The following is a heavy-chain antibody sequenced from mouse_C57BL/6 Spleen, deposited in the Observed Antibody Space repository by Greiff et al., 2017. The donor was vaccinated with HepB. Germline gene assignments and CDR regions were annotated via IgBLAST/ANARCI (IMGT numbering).Heavy chain of an antibody. J-gene: IGHJ4*01. D-gene: IGHD1-2*01. CDR3: ARFVTRAMDY. CDR1: GYTFTDYN. V-gene: IGHV1-18*01. Sequence: EVQLQQSGPELVKPGASVKIPCKASGYTFTDYNMDWVKQSHGKSLEWIGDINPNNGGTICNQKFKGKATLTVDKSSSTAYMELRSLTSEDTAVYYCARFVTRAMDYWGQGTSVTVSS. CDR2: INPNNGGT.